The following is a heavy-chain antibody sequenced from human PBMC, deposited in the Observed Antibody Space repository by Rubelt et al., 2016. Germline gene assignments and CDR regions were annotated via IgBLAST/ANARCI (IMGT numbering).Heavy chain of an antibody. Sequence: WYDGSNKYYADSVKGRFTISRDNPKNTLYLQMNSLRAEDTAVYYCARDLEYYGMDVWGQGTTVTVSS. CDR2: WYDGSNK. V-gene: IGHV3-33*01. J-gene: IGHJ6*02. CDR3: ARDLEYYGMDV.